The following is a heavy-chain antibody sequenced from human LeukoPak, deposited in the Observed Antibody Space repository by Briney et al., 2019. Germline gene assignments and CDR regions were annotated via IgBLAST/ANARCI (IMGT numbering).Heavy chain of an antibody. CDR3: ARGAGYNYPYYFDY. Sequence: GGSLRLSCAASGFTVSSNYMNWVRQAPGKRLEWVSVIYGGGNIYYADSVKGRFTISRDNSKNTLYLQMNSLRAEDTAVYYCARGAGYNYPYYFDYWGQGTLVTVSS. V-gene: IGHV3-53*01. CDR1: GFTVSSNY. CDR2: IYGGGNI. D-gene: IGHD5-24*01. J-gene: IGHJ4*02.